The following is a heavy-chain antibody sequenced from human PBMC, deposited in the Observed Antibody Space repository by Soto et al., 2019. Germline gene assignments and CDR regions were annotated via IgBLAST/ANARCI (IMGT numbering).Heavy chain of an antibody. CDR1: GYSVLSYG. CDR2: INTETGNT. J-gene: IGHJ4*02. CDR3: VRYRPNSNLHF. V-gene: IGHV1-18*01. Sequence: QVQLVQSGAEVKKPGASVKVSCTASGYSVLSYGFSWVRQAPGQGLEWMGYINTETGNTFYAQRLQGRVTITTNTSTNTAYMELRRLTSDDTAVYFCVRYRPNSNLHFWGQGTLITISS. D-gene: IGHD2-8*01.